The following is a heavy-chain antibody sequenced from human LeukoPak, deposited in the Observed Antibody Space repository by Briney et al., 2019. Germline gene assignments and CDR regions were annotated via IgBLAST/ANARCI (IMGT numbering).Heavy chain of an antibody. J-gene: IGHJ4*02. CDR3: ARRPLRSSGYYFDY. CDR2: IYPGDSDT. Sequence: GESLKISCKCSGYTFTNYWIGWVRQMPGKGLEYMGIIYPGDSDTRYSPSFQGQVTISVDKSITTAYLQWSSLKASDTAMYYCARRPLRSSGYYFDYWGQGTLVTVSS. CDR1: GYTFTNYW. D-gene: IGHD3-22*01. V-gene: IGHV5-51*01.